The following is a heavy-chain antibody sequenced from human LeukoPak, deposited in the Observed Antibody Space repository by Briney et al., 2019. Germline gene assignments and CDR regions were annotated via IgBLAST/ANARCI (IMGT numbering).Heavy chain of an antibody. D-gene: IGHD3-10*01. V-gene: IGHV4-39*01. CDR1: GGSTSSSSYC. J-gene: IGHJ4*02. CDR2: IYYSGST. Sequence: SETLSLTCSVSGGSTSSSSYCWGWIRQPPGKGLEWFVSIYYSGSTYYHPSLKSRITISVDTSKNQFSLKLTSVTAADTAVYYCARSPLTHSYGSGSYSSFRFDYWGQGTLVTVSS. CDR3: ARSPLTHSYGSGSYSSFRFDY.